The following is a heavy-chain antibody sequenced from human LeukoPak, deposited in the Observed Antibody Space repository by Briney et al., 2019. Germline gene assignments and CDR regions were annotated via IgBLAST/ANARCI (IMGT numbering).Heavy chain of an antibody. CDR3: AREGPSSSGSYLNCFDP. J-gene: IGHJ5*02. V-gene: IGHV4-59*01. D-gene: IGHD1-26*01. CDR2: IYYSGST. Sequence: SETLSLTCTVSGGSISNYYWSWFRQPPGKGLEWIGYIYYSGSTKYNPSLKSRDTISVDTSKNQFSLKLSSVTAADTAVYYCAREGPSSSGSYLNCFDPWGQGTLVTVSS. CDR1: GGSISNYY.